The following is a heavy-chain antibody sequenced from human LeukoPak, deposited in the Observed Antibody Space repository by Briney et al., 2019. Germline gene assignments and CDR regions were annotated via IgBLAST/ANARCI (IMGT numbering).Heavy chain of an antibody. Sequence: GGSLRLSCAASGFTFSAHAMGWVRQAPGKGLEWVSSISASGATTYSAGSVKGRFTISRDNSKNTLYLQLKSLRAEDTAAYYCARHNYASQSPFDCWGQGTLVTVSS. CDR3: ARHNYASQSPFDC. J-gene: IGHJ4*02. CDR1: GFTFSAHA. V-gene: IGHV3-23*01. D-gene: IGHD3-10*01. CDR2: ISASGATT.